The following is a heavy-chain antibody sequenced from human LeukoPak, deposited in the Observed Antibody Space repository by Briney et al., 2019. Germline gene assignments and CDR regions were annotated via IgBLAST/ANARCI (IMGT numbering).Heavy chain of an antibody. J-gene: IGHJ5*02. D-gene: IGHD6-19*01. CDR2: MNPNSGNT. Sequence: ASVKVSCKASGYTFTSYDINWVRQATGQGLEWMGWMNPNSGNTGYAQKFQGRVTMTRDTSISTVYMELTRLRYDDTALYYCAKEGQWLVHWFDPWGQGTLVTVSS. CDR3: AKEGQWLVHWFDP. CDR1: GYTFTSYD. V-gene: IGHV1-8*02.